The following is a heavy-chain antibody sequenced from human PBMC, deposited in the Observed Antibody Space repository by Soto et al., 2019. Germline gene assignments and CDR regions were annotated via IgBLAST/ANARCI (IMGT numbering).Heavy chain of an antibody. D-gene: IGHD3-10*01. J-gene: IGHJ4*02. Sequence: PGESLKISCKASGYTFTNYWIAWVRQMSGEGLEWVGVIYPDDADTTYGPTFQGQVTISADKSLNTAYLQWSSLEVSDTAMYFCARSIYGTGGYYSDYWGQGTPVTVSS. V-gene: IGHV5-51*01. CDR3: ARSIYGTGGYYSDY. CDR2: IYPDDADT. CDR1: GYTFTNYW.